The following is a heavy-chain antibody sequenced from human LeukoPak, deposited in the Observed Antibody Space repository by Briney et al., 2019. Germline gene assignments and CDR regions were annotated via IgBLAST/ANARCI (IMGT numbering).Heavy chain of an antibody. D-gene: IGHD1-26*01. CDR3: ARGRSNYYGMDV. CDR2: IYYNGNT. J-gene: IGHJ6*02. Sequence: SEPLSLTCSVSDGSINSYYWHWIRRPPGRGLEWIGYIYYNGNTNYSPSLKSRVTMSVDTSKNLFSLKVSSVTAADTAVYYCARGRSNYYGMDVWGQGTTVTVSS. CDR1: DGSINSYY. V-gene: IGHV4-59*01.